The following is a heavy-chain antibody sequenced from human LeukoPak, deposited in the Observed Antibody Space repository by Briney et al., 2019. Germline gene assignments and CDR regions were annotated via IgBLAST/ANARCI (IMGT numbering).Heavy chain of an antibody. V-gene: IGHV3-74*01. CDR1: GFSFSNYW. J-gene: IGHJ1*01. CDR2: ISSDGSDT. Sequence: GGSLRLSCAASGFSFSNYWMHWVRQAPGKGLVWVSRISSDGSDTIYADSVKGRFTMSRDNAKNTLYLQMNSLRAEDTALYYCAKKVVVGATSPYSDFQDWGQGTLVTVSS. D-gene: IGHD1-26*01. CDR3: AKKVVVGATSPYSDFQD.